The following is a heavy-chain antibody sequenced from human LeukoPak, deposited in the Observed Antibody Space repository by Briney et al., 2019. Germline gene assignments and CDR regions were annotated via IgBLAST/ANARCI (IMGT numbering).Heavy chain of an antibody. CDR2: FDPEDGET. V-gene: IGHV1-24*01. D-gene: IGHD1-1*01. CDR3: AVSLTTGGYYGMDV. J-gene: IGHJ6*02. Sequence: RASVNVSCKVSGYTLTELSLHWVRQAPGKGLEWMGRFDPEDGETIYARKFQGRVTMTEDTSTDTAYMELSSLRSEDTAVYFCAVSLTTGGYYGMDVWGQGTTVTVSS. CDR1: GYTLTELS.